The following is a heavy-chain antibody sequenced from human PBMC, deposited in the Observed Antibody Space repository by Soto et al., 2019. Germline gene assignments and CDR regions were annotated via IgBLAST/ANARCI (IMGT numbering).Heavy chain of an antibody. CDR2: VYNSGST. D-gene: IGHD3-10*01. Sequence: PSETLSLTCTVSGGSISSYYWSWIRQPPGKGLEWIGCVYNSGSTNYNPSLKSRVTISVDTSKNQFSLKLSSVTAADTAVYYCARIVVRGVYYYYYGMDVWGQGTTVTVSS. CDR1: GGSISSYY. J-gene: IGHJ6*02. V-gene: IGHV4-59*12. CDR3: ARIVVRGVYYYYYGMDV.